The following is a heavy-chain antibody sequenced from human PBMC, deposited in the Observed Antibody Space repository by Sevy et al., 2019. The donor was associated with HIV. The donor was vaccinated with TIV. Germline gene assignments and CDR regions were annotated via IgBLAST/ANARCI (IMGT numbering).Heavy chain of an antibody. CDR2: IYYSGTT. CDR3: ATANPYYYCGMDV. V-gene: IGHV4-59*01. Sequence: SETLSLTCTVSGDSIRNYYCSWIRQPPGKGLEWIGYIYYSGTTNYNPSLKSRVTISADTSKNQFSLKLSSVTAADTAIYYCATANPYYYCGMDVWGQGTTVTVSS. J-gene: IGHJ6*02. CDR1: GDSIRNYY.